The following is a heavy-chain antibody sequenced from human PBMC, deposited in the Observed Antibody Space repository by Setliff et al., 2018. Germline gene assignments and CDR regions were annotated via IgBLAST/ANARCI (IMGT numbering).Heavy chain of an antibody. CDR1: GYIFAGYY. Sequence: ASVKVSCKASGYIFAGYYMHWVRQTPGQGLEWMGWINPISGGANYAQKFRDRVTITADKSTTTVHMELSSLISEDTAVYFCARDSVTLAQLERRGGWHYYCMDVWGQGTTVTVSS. V-gene: IGHV1-2*02. CDR3: ARDSVTLAQLERRGGWHYYCMDV. CDR2: INPISGGA. J-gene: IGHJ6*02. D-gene: IGHD1-1*01.